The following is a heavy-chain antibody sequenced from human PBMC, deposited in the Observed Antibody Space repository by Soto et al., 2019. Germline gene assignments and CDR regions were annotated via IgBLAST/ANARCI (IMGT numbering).Heavy chain of an antibody. CDR2: ISYDGSNK. D-gene: IGHD2-2*01. CDR3: AKENIVVVPAALNYFDY. Sequence: PGGSLRLSCAASGFTFSSYGMHWVRQAPGKGLEWVAVISYDGSNKYYADSVKGRFTISRDNSKNTLYLQMNSLRAEDTAVYYCAKENIVVVPAALNYFDYWGPGTLVTVSS. CDR1: GFTFSSYG. V-gene: IGHV3-30*18. J-gene: IGHJ4*02.